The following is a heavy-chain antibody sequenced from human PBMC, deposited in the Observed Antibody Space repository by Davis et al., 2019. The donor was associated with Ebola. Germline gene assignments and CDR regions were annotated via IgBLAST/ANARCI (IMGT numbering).Heavy chain of an antibody. D-gene: IGHD2-2*01. CDR1: GYSFTTYW. Sequence: GESLKIPCQCPGYSFTTYWLGSVRQMPGKRLEWMGTIYPGDSETSYSPSFQGQVTISADKSISTAYLQWSSLKASDTAMYYCARLRISTSSYYYGMEVWGQGTTVTVSS. CDR3: ARLRISTSSYYYGMEV. V-gene: IGHV5-51*01. J-gene: IGHJ6*02. CDR2: IYPGDSET.